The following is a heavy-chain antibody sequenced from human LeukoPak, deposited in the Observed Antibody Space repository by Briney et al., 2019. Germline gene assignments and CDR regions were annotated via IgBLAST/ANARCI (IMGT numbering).Heavy chain of an antibody. Sequence: GASVKVSCKASGYTFTSYDINWVRQATGQGLEWMGWMNPNSGNTGYAQKFQGRVTMTRNTSISTAYMELSSLRSEDTAVYYCARGLATVTTRAFVICGQGTMVTVSS. J-gene: IGHJ3*02. CDR3: ARGLATVTTRAFVI. CDR2: MNPNSGNT. CDR1: GYTFTSYD. V-gene: IGHV1-8*01. D-gene: IGHD4-17*01.